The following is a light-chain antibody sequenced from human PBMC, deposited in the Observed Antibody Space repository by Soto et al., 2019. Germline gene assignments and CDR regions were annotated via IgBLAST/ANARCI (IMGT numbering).Light chain of an antibody. CDR3: QQRSNWPPTWT. Sequence: EVVLTQSPATLSLSPGERATLSCRASQSVGSYLAWYQHKPGQPPRLLIYDASNRATGIPARFSGSGSGTDFTLTISSLEPEDFAVYYCQQRSNWPPTWTFGQGTNVHIK. CDR2: DAS. V-gene: IGKV3-11*01. CDR1: QSVGSY. J-gene: IGKJ1*01.